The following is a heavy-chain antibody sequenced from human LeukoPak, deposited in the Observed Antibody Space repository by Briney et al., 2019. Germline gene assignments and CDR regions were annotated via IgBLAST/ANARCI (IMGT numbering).Heavy chain of an antibody. D-gene: IGHD6-19*01. CDR3: ARMWLHDDY. J-gene: IGHJ4*02. CDR2: IYTSGST. V-gene: IGHV4-61*02. Sequence: IPSETLSLTCTVSGGSISSGSYYWSWIRQPAGKGLEWIGRIYTSGSTNYNPSLKSRVTISVDTSKNQFSLKLSSVTAADTAVYYCARMWLHDDYWGQGTLVTVSS. CDR1: GGSISSGSYY.